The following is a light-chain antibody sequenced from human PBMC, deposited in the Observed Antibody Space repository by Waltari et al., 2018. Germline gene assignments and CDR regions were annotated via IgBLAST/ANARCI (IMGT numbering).Light chain of an antibody. CDR2: GQN. CDR1: SLRRYH. V-gene: IGLV3-19*01. CDR3: DSRDSSGNHEV. J-gene: IGLJ2*01. Sequence: SSELTQDPVVSVALGQTVRITCQGDSLRRYHASWYQQKPGQAPVLVIYGQNNRPYGIADRFSGSTSGNTASLTITGAQAEDEADYYCDSRDSSGNHEVFGGGTKLTVL.